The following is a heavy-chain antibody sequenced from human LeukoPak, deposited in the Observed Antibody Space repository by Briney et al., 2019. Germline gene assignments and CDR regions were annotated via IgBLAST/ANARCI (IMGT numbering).Heavy chain of an antibody. CDR1: GFTFSSYA. J-gene: IGHJ6*03. Sequence: PGGSLRLSCAASGFTFSSYAMSWVRQAPGKGLEWVSAISGSGGSTYYADSVKGRFTISRDNSKNTLYLRMNSLRAEDTAVYYCAKHSRIVVVPAAIYYYYYMDVWGKGTTVTVSS. D-gene: IGHD2-2*01. V-gene: IGHV3-23*01. CDR2: ISGSGGST. CDR3: AKHSRIVVVPAAIYYYYYMDV.